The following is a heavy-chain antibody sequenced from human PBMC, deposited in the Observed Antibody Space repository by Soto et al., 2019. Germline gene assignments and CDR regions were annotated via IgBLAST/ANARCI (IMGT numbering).Heavy chain of an antibody. D-gene: IGHD3-22*01. CDR2: VLPIFERS. CDR3: VRGYYASVWAT. Sequence: QVQLVQSGAEVKRPGSSVKVSCRASGGPRSGFSFSWVRQAPGQGLEWVGGVLPIFERSNYAPGLQGRVTITADEATDTDYMEQNALPVADTAMYYCVRGYYASVWATCGQGTLITVHS. J-gene: IGHJ5*02. V-gene: IGHV1-69*01. CDR1: GGPRSGFS.